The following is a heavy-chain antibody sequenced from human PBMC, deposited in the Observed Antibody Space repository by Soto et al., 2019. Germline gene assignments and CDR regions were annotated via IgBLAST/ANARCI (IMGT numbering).Heavy chain of an antibody. J-gene: IGHJ4*02. Sequence: ASVKVSFKASGYTFTNYGISWVRQAPGQGLEWMGWISAYNGDTNFAQRFQDRVTMTTDTSTSTAYMELRSLTSDDTAVYYCASDTLSYYYDSSGSPGYWGQGTLVTVSS. CDR3: ASDTLSYYYDSSGSPGY. D-gene: IGHD3-22*01. CDR1: GYTFTNYG. V-gene: IGHV1-18*01. CDR2: ISAYNGDT.